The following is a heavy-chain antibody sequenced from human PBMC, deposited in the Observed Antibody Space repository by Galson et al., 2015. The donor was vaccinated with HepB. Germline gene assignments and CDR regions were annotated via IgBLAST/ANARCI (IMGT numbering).Heavy chain of an antibody. D-gene: IGHD7-27*01. CDR3: ATKTGAESDGFDV. Sequence: SVKVSCKASGYTVTNDDINWVRQATGQGLEWMGWMNTKSGNTGYAQKFQGRVTMARITSIRTAYMELSSLKSEDTAMYYCATKTGAESDGFDVWGQGTMVIVSS. CDR2: MNTKSGNT. V-gene: IGHV1-8*01. CDR1: GYTVTNDD. J-gene: IGHJ3*01.